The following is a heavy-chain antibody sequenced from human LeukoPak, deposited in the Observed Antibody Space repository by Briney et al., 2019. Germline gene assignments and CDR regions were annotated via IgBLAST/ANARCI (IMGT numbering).Heavy chain of an antibody. CDR1: GFSLRTSGVG. Sequence: SGPTLLHPTRTLTLTCTFSGFSLRTSGVGVGWIRQPPGKALEWLPLIYWDDAKRYSPSLKSRPTITKDTSKNQVVLTMTNMDPVDTATYYCAHNYGDLFDYWGQGTLVTVSS. J-gene: IGHJ4*02. V-gene: IGHV2-5*02. CDR3: AHNYGDLFDY. CDR2: IYWDDAK. D-gene: IGHD4-17*01.